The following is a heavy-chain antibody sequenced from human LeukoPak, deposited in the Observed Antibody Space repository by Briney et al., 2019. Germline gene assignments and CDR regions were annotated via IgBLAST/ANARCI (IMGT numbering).Heavy chain of an antibody. CDR1: GFTFSNYA. CDR2: ISYDGINK. V-gene: IGHV3-30-3*01. D-gene: IGHD6-13*01. Sequence: PGGSLRLSCAASGFTFSNYAMHWVRQAPGKGLEWVALISYDGINKYYADSVKGRFTISRDNSKNTLYLLMHSLRPEDTAVYYCAKAASSSWPSYYYGMDVWGQGTTVTVSS. J-gene: IGHJ6*02. CDR3: AKAASSSWPSYYYGMDV.